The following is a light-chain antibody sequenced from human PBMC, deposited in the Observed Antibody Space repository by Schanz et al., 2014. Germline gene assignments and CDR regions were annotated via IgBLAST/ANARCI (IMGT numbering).Light chain of an antibody. J-gene: IGKJ1*01. V-gene: IGKV3-20*01. CDR2: DAS. CDR1: QSVTSSY. Sequence: EIVLTQSPGTLSLSPGERATLSCRASQSVTSSYLAWYQQTPGQAPRLLIYDASTRATGIPDRFSGSGSGTDFTLTISRLEPEDFATYFCLQDYTYSWTFGQGTMVDFK. CDR3: LQDYTYSWT.